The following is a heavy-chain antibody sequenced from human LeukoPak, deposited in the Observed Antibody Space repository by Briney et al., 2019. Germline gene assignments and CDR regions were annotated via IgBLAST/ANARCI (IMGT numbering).Heavy chain of an antibody. Sequence: SETLSLTCTVSGDSISSYYWSWIRQPPGKGLEWIGYIYYSGSTNYNPSLKSRVTISVDRSKNQFSLKLSSVTAADTAVYYCARYYYDSGGYWAADYWGQGTLVTVSS. J-gene: IGHJ4*02. CDR3: ARYYYDSGGYWAADY. CDR2: IYYSGST. CDR1: GDSISSYY. V-gene: IGHV4-59*01. D-gene: IGHD3-22*01.